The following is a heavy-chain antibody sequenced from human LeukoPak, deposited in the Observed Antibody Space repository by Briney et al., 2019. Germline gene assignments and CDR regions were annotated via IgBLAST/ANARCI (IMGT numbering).Heavy chain of an antibody. CDR3: AKGLMTTVVNFDY. D-gene: IGHD4-23*01. V-gene: IGHV3-53*05. Sequence: GGSLRLSCAASGFTVSSNYMSWVRQAPGKGLEWVSVIYSGGSTYYADSVKGRFTISRDNSKNTLYLQMNSLRAEDTAVHYCAKGLMTTVVNFDYWGQGTLVTVSS. CDR2: IYSGGST. J-gene: IGHJ4*02. CDR1: GFTVSSNY.